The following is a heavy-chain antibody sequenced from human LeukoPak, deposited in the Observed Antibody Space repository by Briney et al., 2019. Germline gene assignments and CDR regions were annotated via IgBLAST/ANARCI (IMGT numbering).Heavy chain of an antibody. Sequence: GGSLRLSCAASGLIFSSYWMHWVRQAPGKGLVWVSRIKTDGSSATYADSVKGRFTISRDNSKNTLYLQMNSLRAEDTAVYYCAKAPPYKKYFDYWGQGTLVTVSS. CDR1: GLIFSSYW. CDR3: AKAPPYKKYFDY. V-gene: IGHV3-74*01. CDR2: IKTDGSSA. J-gene: IGHJ4*02. D-gene: IGHD1-1*01.